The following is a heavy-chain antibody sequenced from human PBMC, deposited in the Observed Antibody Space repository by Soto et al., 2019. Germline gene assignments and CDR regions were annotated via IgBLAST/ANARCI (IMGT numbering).Heavy chain of an antibody. CDR3: ARGRATAMVPSTSYYYGMDV. V-gene: IGHV4-34*01. CDR1: GGSFSGYY. D-gene: IGHD5-18*01. J-gene: IGHJ6*02. CDR2: INHSGST. Sequence: SETLSLTCAVYGGSFSGYYWSWIRQPPGKGLEWIGEINHSGSTNYNPSLKSRVTISVDTSKNQFSLELSSVTAADTAVYYCARGRATAMVPSTSYYYGMDVWGQGTTVTVSS.